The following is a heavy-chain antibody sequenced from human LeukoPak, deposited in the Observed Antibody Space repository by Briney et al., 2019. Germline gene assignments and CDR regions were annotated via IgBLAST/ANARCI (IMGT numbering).Heavy chain of an antibody. CDR3: ARDSPYDYVWGSYRPKPKRFDY. CDR1: GGSISSSSYY. CDR2: IYYSGST. V-gene: IGHV4-39*07. J-gene: IGHJ4*02. D-gene: IGHD3-16*02. Sequence: SETLSLTCTVSGGSISSSSYYWGWIRQPPGKGLEWIGSIYYSGSTYYNPSLKSRVTISVDTSKNQFSLKLSSVTAADTAVYYCARDSPYDYVWGSYRPKPKRFDYWGQGTLVTVSS.